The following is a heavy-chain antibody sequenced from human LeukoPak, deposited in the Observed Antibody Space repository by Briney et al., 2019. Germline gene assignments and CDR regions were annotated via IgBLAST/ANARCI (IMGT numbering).Heavy chain of an antibody. CDR2: ISYDGSNK. D-gene: IGHD2-2*01. CDR3: VKGSTPYYYYYGMDV. V-gene: IGHV3-30*18. J-gene: IGHJ6*02. CDR1: GFTFSDYY. Sequence: GGSLRLSCAASGFTFSDYYMSRIRQAPGEGLEWVAVISYDGSNKYYADSVKGRFTISRDNSKNTLYLQMNSLRAEDTAVYYCVKGSTPYYYYYGMDVWGQGTTVTVSS.